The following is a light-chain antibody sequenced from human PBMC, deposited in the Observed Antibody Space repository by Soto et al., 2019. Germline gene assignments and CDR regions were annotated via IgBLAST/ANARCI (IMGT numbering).Light chain of an antibody. J-gene: IGLJ2*01. CDR3: QSYDSSLRGLV. V-gene: IGLV1-40*01. Sequence: QSVLTQPPSVSGAPGQRVTISCTGSSSNIGAGYDVHWYQQLPGTAPKLLIYGNSNRPSGVPDRFSGSKSGTSASLAITGLQAEDEADYYCQSYDSSLRGLVFGGGTKLTLL. CDR2: GNS. CDR1: SSNIGAGYD.